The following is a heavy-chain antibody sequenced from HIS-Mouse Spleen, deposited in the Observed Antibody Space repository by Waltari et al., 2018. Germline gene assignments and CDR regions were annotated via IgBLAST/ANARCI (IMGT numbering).Heavy chain of an antibody. CDR2: ISYDGSNK. J-gene: IGHJ4*02. Sequence: QVQLVESGGGVVQPGGSLRLSCAASGFTFSSYGMPWVRQAPGKGLEWVAVISYDGSNKYYADSVKGRFTISRDNSKNTLYLQMNSLRAEDTAVYYCAKDKHHAFDYWGQGTLVTVSS. CDR3: AKDKHHAFDY. CDR1: GFTFSSYG. V-gene: IGHV3-30*18.